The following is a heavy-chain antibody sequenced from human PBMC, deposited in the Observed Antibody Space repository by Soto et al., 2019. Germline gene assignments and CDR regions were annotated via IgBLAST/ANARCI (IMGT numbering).Heavy chain of an antibody. CDR3: ARGYYSSGWIT. CDR1: GGSFSGYY. CDR2: INHSGST. J-gene: IGHJ5*02. V-gene: IGHV4-34*01. Sequence: EALSLTCAVYGGSFSGYYWSWIRQPPGKGLEWIGEINHSGSTNYNLSLKSRVTISVDTSKNQFSLKLSSVTAADTAVYYCARGYYSSGWITWGQGTLVTVSS. D-gene: IGHD6-19*01.